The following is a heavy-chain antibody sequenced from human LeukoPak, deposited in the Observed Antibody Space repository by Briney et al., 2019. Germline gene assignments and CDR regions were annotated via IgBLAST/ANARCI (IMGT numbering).Heavy chain of an antibody. J-gene: IGHJ2*01. CDR2: LYSGGGT. D-gene: IGHD3-10*01. CDR3: ARVGDHYHWYLDV. V-gene: IGHV3-53*01. Sequence: GGSLTLSCEGSEFSVGSKYMNWVRQAPGKGLEWVSILYSGGGTYYADSVKGRFTVSRDSSKNTLYLHMSSLRVEDTAVYYCARVGDHYHWYLDVWGRGTLVTVSS. CDR1: EFSVGSKY.